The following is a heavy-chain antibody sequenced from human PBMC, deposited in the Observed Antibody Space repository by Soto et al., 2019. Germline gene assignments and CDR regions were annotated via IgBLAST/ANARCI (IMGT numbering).Heavy chain of an antibody. CDR2: IYPNNSET. V-gene: IGHV5-51*01. J-gene: IGHJ4*02. CDR3: ARQAYHYDTYSFGY. Sequence: GESLKISCKASGYTFTSYWIGWVRQMPGKGLEWTGIIYPNNSETRFSPSFQGQVTLSADKSIFTAYLQWSSLKASDTAIYYCARQAYHYDTYSFGYWGQGTLVTVSS. CDR1: GYTFTSYW. D-gene: IGHD3-22*01.